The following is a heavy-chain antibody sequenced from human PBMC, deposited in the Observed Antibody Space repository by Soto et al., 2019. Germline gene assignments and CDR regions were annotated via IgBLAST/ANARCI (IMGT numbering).Heavy chain of an antibody. J-gene: IGHJ4*02. V-gene: IGHV1-69*12. Sequence: QVQLVQSGAEVQKSGSSVKVSCKASGGTFSSYAISWVRQAPGQGLEWMGGIIPILGRPNYAQRFQGRVTITADESTSTAYMELYSLRSEDSAVYYCARDGAPYCTSECYLADWGQGTLVTVAS. CDR2: IIPILGRP. CDR3: ARDGAPYCTSECYLAD. CDR1: GGTFSSYA. D-gene: IGHD2-8*02.